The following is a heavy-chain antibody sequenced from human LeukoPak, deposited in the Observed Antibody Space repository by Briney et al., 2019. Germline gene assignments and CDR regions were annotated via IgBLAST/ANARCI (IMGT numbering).Heavy chain of an antibody. D-gene: IGHD1-26*01. Sequence: SETLSLTCTVSGGSISSYYWSWIRQPPGKGLEWIGYIYYSGSTNYNPSLKSRVTISVDTSKNQFSLKLSSVTAADTAVYYCASRGALWDAFDIWGQGTMVTVSS. V-gene: IGHV4-59*08. J-gene: IGHJ3*02. CDR3: ASRGALWDAFDI. CDR1: GGSISSYY. CDR2: IYYSGST.